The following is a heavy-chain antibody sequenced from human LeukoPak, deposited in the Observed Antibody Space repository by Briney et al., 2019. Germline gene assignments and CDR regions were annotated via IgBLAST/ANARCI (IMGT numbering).Heavy chain of an antibody. CDR1: GYTFTSYD. CDR2: MSPNSGKI. J-gene: IGHJ4*02. Sequence: ASVKVSCKASGYTFTSYDINWVRQTTGQGLEWMGWMSPNSGKIGYAQKFQDRVTMTRDTSISTAYMELSSLRAEDTAVYYCAKALYGGHDYWGQGTLVTVSS. V-gene: IGHV1-8*01. CDR3: AKALYGGHDY. D-gene: IGHD4-23*01.